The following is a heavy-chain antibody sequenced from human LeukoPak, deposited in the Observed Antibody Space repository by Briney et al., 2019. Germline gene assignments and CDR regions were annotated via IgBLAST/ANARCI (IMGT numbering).Heavy chain of an antibody. CDR2: INPNSGGT. D-gene: IGHD3-22*01. Sequence: ASVKVSCKASGYTFTGYYMHWVRQAPGQELEWMGWINPNSGGTNYAQKFQGRVTMTRDTSISTAYMELSRLRSDDTAVYYCARSIGQYYDSSAYYTDYYYYMDVWGKGTTVTVSS. J-gene: IGHJ6*03. CDR1: GYTFTGYY. V-gene: IGHV1-2*02. CDR3: ARSIGQYYDSSAYYTDYYYYMDV.